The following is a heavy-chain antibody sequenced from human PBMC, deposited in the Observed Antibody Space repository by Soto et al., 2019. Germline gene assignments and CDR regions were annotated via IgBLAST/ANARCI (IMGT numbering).Heavy chain of an antibody. CDR2: IRSKANSYAT. D-gene: IGHD3-3*01. J-gene: IGHJ6*04. CDR1: GFTFSGSA. Sequence: PGGSLRLSCAASGFTFSGSAMHWVRQASGKGLEWVGRIRSKANSYATAYAASVKGRFTISRDDSKNTAYLQMNSLKTEDTAVYYCTKPTIFGVVPLYYYGMDVWGKGTTVTVSS. V-gene: IGHV3-73*01. CDR3: TKPTIFGVVPLYYYGMDV.